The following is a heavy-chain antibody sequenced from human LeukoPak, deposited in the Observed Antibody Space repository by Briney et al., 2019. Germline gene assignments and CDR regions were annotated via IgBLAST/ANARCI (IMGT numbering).Heavy chain of an antibody. D-gene: IGHD3-16*02. CDR1: GCTFTCYW. J-gene: IGHJ1*01. CDR3: ASAQGGVILPDYFHH. V-gene: IGHV3-7*02. CDR2: MAQDGSEK. Sequence: PGGSLRLSCAASGCTFTCYWMRWGRQARGKGLEWVATMAQDGSEKYYVESVKGRFTVSRDNAKNSLYLQMNSLRADDTAVYFCASAQGGVILPDYFHHWGQGTLVNVSS.